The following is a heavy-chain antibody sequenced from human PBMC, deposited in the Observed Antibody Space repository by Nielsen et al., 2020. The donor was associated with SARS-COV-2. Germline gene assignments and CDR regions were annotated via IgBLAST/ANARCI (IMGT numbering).Heavy chain of an antibody. J-gene: IGHJ4*02. CDR2: FDPEDGET. CDR1: GYTLTELS. CDR3: ATDVRSSGPTFYYYFDY. D-gene: IGHD6-19*01. V-gene: IGHV1-24*01. Sequence: ASVKVSCKVSGYTLTELSMHWVRQAPGKGLEWMGGFDPEDGETIYAQKFQGRVTMTEDTSTDTAYMELSSLRSEDTAVYYCATDVRSSGPTFYYYFDYWGQGTLVTVSS.